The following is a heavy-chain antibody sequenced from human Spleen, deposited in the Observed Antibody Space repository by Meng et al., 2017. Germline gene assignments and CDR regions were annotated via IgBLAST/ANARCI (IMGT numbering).Heavy chain of an antibody. J-gene: IGHJ4*02. D-gene: IGHD3-10*01. CDR3: ARVGSGSYYRLDY. Sequence: QVQLQESGPGLVKPSETLSLSFTVSGGSINSGDYYWSWIRQPPGKGLEWIGYIYYSGSTYYNPSLKNRVIISLDTSKSQFSLKLSSMTAADTAVYYCARVGSGSYYRLDYWGQGTLVTVSS. CDR1: GGSINSGDYY. CDR2: IYYSGST. V-gene: IGHV4-30-4*01.